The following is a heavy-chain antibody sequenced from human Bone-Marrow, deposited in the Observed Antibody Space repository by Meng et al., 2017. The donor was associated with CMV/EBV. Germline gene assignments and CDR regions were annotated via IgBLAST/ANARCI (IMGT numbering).Heavy chain of an antibody. D-gene: IGHD6-19*01. CDR1: GFTVSSNY. CDR3: ATRSYSSGWYYFDF. CDR2: IYSGGST. Sequence: GGSLRLSCVASGFTVSSNYMSWVRQAPGKGLEWVSVIYSGGSTYYADSVKGRFTISRDNSKNTLYLQMNSLRAEDTAVYYCATRSYSSGWYYFDFWGQGTLVTVSS. J-gene: IGHJ4*02. V-gene: IGHV3-53*01.